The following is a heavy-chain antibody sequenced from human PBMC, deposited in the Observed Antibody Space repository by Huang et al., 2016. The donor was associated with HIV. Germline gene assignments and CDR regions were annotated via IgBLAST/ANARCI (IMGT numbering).Heavy chain of an antibody. Sequence: QIQLMQSGPELKQPGASVKVSCKASGYTFTSYGSTGVRKAPGQGPEWMGWVSASSGDTEYAQNVQGRVTLTTDTSTNIAYMELRSLRSDDTAKYYCARDPKYHRIGYYRQRRGIDIWGQGTMVIVSS. CDR1: GYTFTSYG. J-gene: IGHJ3*02. CDR2: VSASSGDT. D-gene: IGHD3-22*01. V-gene: IGHV1-18*01. CDR3: ARDPKYHRIGYYRQRRGIDI.